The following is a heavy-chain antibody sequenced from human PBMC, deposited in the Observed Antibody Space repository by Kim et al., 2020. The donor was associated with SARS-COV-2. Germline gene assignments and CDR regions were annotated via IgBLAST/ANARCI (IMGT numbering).Heavy chain of an antibody. J-gene: IGHJ4*02. CDR2: IYSGGST. V-gene: IGHV3-53*01. Sequence: GGSLRLSCAASGFTVSSNYMSWVRQAPGKGLEWVSVIYSGGSTYYADSVKGRFTISRDNSKNTLSLQMNSLRAEDTAVYYCARGGWSGSGYFDDYWGQGTLVTVSS. CDR3: ARGGWSGSGYFDDY. CDR1: GFTVSSNY. D-gene: IGHD3-22*01.